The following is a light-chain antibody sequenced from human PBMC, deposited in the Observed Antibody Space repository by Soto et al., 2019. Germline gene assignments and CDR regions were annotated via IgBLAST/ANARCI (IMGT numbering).Light chain of an antibody. CDR2: GAS. J-gene: IGKJ1*01. V-gene: IGKV3-20*01. CDR1: QSVSSSY. CDR3: QKYGSSPWT. Sequence: EVVLTQSPATLSLSPGERATLSCRASQSVSSSYLAWYQQKPGQAPRLLIYGASSRATGIPDRFSGSGSGTDFNLTISRLEPEDFAVYYCQKYGSSPWTFGQGTKVEIK.